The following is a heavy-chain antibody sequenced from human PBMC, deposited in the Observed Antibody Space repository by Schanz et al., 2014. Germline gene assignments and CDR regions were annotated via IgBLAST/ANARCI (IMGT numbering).Heavy chain of an antibody. CDR3: AREVGGSFGQHY. CDR1: GFTFSNYG. V-gene: IGHV3-7*01. D-gene: IGHD1-26*01. CDR2: IKPDGSEK. Sequence: VQLVESGGCVVQPWGSLRLSCAASGFTFSNYGLHWVRQAPGKGLDWVGIIKPDGSEKFYVDSVKGRFTISRDNAKNLMYLHLNSLRAEDTAVYYCAREVGGSFGQHYWGQGALVTVSS. J-gene: IGHJ4*02.